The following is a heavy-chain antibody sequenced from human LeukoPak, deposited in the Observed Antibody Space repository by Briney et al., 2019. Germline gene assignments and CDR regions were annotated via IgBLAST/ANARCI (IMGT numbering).Heavy chain of an antibody. Sequence: PSETLSLTCAVYGGSFSDYYWTWIRQPPGKGLEWIGEINHVETANYNPSLKSRVAISVDTSKSQFSLRLNSVTAADTAVYYCARNDYGSGSYYGRFDPWGQGTLVTVSS. D-gene: IGHD3-10*01. V-gene: IGHV4-34*01. CDR2: INHVETA. CDR3: ARNDYGSGSYYGRFDP. CDR1: GGSFSDYY. J-gene: IGHJ5*02.